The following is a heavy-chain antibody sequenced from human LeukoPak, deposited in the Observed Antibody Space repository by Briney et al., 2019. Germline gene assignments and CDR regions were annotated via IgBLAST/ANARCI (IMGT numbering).Heavy chain of an antibody. CDR1: GLTFSSYD. J-gene: IGHJ4*02. CDR3: ARESHYDSSGTLAFDY. Sequence: GTSLRLSCAASGLTFSSYDMHWVRQAPGKGLEWVAVIWYDGSNKYYADSVKGRFTISRDNSKNTLYLQMNSLRAEDTAVYYCARESHYDSSGTLAFDYWGQGTLVTVSS. CDR2: IWYDGSNK. D-gene: IGHD3-22*01. V-gene: IGHV3-33*01.